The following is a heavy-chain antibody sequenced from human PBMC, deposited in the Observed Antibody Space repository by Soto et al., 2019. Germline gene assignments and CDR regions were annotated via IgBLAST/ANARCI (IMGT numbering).Heavy chain of an antibody. D-gene: IGHD2-15*01. CDR2: ISSSSSYI. Sequence: LRLSCAASGFTFSSYSINWVRQAPGKGLEWVSSISSSSSYIYYADSVKGRFTISRDNAKNSLYLQMNSLRAEDTAVYYCARAYCSGGSCYPFDYWGQGTPVTVSS. V-gene: IGHV3-21*01. J-gene: IGHJ4*02. CDR1: GFTFSSYS. CDR3: ARAYCSGGSCYPFDY.